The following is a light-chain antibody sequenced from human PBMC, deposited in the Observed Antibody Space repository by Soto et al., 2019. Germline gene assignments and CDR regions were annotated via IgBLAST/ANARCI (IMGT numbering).Light chain of an antibody. CDR2: AAS. CDR3: QQSYSTRIT. CDR1: QSISSY. Sequence: DIQMTHSPSSLSAYVLYRVTITCRASQSISSYLNWYQQKPGKAPKLLIYAASSLQSGVPSRFSGSGSGTDFTLTISSLQPEDFATYYCQQSYSTRITFGQGTKVE. J-gene: IGKJ1*01. V-gene: IGKV1-39*01.